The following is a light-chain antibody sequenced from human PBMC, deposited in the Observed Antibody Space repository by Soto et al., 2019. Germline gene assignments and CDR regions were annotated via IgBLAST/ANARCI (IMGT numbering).Light chain of an antibody. CDR1: QSVRSN. J-gene: IGKJ4*01. CDR2: GAS. Sequence: EIVVTQSPATLSVSPGERITPSCRASQSVRSNLAWYQQRPGQAPRLLIYGASTRATGIPARFSGSGSGKDFTLTISSLQSEDSAVYYCQQYDIWPPLTFGGGTKVDIK. CDR3: QQYDIWPPLT. V-gene: IGKV3-15*01.